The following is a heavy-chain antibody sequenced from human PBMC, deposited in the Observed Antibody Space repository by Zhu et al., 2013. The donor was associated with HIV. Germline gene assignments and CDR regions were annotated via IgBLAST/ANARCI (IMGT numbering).Heavy chain of an antibody. CDR1: GGSFNGYY. CDR3: AGNSYDSSGYHFDY. Sequence: QVQLQQWGAGLLKPSETLSLTCAVYGGSFNGYYWNWIRQPPGKGLEWIGEINHSGSTNYTPSLKSRVTISVDTSKNQFSLKLSSVTAADTAVYYCAGNSYDSSGYHFDYWGQGTLVTVSS. J-gene: IGHJ4*02. V-gene: IGHV4-34*01. D-gene: IGHD3-22*01. CDR2: INHSGST.